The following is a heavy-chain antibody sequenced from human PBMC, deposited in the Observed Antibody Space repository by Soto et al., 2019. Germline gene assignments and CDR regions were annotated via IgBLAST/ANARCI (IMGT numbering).Heavy chain of an antibody. V-gene: IGHV3-21*06. CDR3: ARDSDCRSLSHFIPPDF. J-gene: IGHJ6*02. CDR2: ISGGSSYT. Sequence: EVSLRLSWVTSGFTFSAYNMNCARQAPETVLGWVAYISGGSSYTYLAESVKPQSTISRNNAKNSLYLEMNSLSAKDTSVYYCARDSDCRSLSHFIPPDFWGQGPRVTVSS. CDR1: GFTFSAYN. D-gene: IGHD2-15*01.